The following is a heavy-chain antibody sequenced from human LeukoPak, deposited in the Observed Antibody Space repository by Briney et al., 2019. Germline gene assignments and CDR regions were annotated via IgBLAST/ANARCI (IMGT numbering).Heavy chain of an antibody. J-gene: IGHJ4*02. CDR2: INSDGSTS. CDR3: AREQGYFDY. Sequence: PGGSLRLSCAASAFTFSSSWMHWVRQVPEKGLLWVSRINSDGSTSRYADSVKGRFTISRDNSKNILYLQVNSLRAEDTAVYYCAREQGYFDYWGQGTLVTVSS. CDR1: AFTFSSSW. V-gene: IGHV3-74*01.